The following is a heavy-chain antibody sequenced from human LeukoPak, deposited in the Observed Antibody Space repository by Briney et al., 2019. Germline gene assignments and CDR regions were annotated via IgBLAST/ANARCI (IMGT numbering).Heavy chain of an antibody. D-gene: IGHD2-8*01. V-gene: IGHV3-30*18. J-gene: IGHJ6*03. CDR3: AKEAWRPNGVYYYYMDV. CDR1: GFTFSSYS. Sequence: GGSLRLSCAASGFTFSSYSMNWVRQAPGKGLEWVAVISYDGSNKYYADSVKGRFTISRDNSKNTLYLQMNSLRAEDTAVYYCAKEAWRPNGVYYYYMDVWGKGTTVTVSS. CDR2: ISYDGSNK.